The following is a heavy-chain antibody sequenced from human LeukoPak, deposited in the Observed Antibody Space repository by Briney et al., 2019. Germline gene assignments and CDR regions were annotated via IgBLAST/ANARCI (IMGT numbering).Heavy chain of an antibody. D-gene: IGHD4-23*01. CDR1: GFTFSSYG. Sequence: AGGSLRLSCAASGFTFSSYGMTWVRQAPGKGLEWVSTISGSGDNTYYADSVKGRFTISRDNSKKTLFLQMDSLRAEDTAIYYCAKDLLTTVVMLGYLDYWGQGTLVTVSS. V-gene: IGHV3-23*01. J-gene: IGHJ4*02. CDR3: AKDLLTTVVMLGYLDY. CDR2: ISGSGDNT.